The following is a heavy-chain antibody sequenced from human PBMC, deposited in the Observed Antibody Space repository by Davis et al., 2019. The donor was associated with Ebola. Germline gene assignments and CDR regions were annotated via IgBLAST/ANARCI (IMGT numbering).Heavy chain of an antibody. CDR2: ISPHNGNT. V-gene: IGHV1-18*04. CDR1: GYPFTSSG. CDR3: ARAQFPTTSDH. J-gene: IGHJ4*02. Sequence: AASVKVSCKASGYPFTSSGVTWVRQAPGQGLQWMGWISPHNGNTKYPQKFQGRLTMTTDTSTSTAYMEVGSLKSDDTAVYYCARAQFPTTSDHWGQGTLVTVSS. D-gene: IGHD1-1*01.